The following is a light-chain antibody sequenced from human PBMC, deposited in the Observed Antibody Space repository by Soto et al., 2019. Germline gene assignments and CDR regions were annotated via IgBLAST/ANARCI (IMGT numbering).Light chain of an antibody. V-gene: IGKV1-27*01. CDR1: QGISNY. Sequence: DIQMTQSPSSLSASVGDRVTITCRASQGISNYLAWYQQRPGKVPKLLIYAASTLQSGVPSRFSGSGSGTGFTLAISSLQPEDVAISYYQEYDSVPFTFGPGTKVDIK. CDR2: AAS. CDR3: QEYDSVPFT. J-gene: IGKJ3*01.